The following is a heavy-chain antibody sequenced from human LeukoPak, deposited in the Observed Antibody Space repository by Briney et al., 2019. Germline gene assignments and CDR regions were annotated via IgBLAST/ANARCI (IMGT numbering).Heavy chain of an antibody. V-gene: IGHV3-21*05. D-gene: IGHD2-2*01. Sequence: PGGSLRLSCAASGFTFSLYAMNWVRQAPGKGLEWLSYINDDSSDIHYAGSVRGRFTISRDDARKTLYLQLSSLRGEDTAVYYCARDTFQPGLIDSWGQGTLVTVSS. CDR3: ARDTFQPGLIDS. CDR1: GFTFSLYA. CDR2: INDDSSDI. J-gene: IGHJ4*02.